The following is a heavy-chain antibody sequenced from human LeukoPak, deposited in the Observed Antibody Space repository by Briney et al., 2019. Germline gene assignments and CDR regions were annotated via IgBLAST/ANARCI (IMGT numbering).Heavy chain of an antibody. J-gene: IGHJ4*02. CDR3: ARTSKEIAANLEYYFDY. Sequence: GGSLRLSCAAAGFTFNDHGMSWVRQAPGKGLEWVSAISGSGGSKYYADSVKGRFTISRDNSKNTLYMQMNSLRSEDTAVYYCARTSKEIAANLEYYFDYWGQGTLVTVSS. CDR2: ISGSGGSK. D-gene: IGHD5-24*01. V-gene: IGHV3-23*01. CDR1: GFTFNDHG.